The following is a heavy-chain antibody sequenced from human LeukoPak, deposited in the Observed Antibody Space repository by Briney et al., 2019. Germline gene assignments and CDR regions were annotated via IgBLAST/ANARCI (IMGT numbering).Heavy chain of an antibody. CDR1: GGSISSGSYY. D-gene: IGHD4-23*01. CDR3: ARDPLSPTVVTPGSAFDI. CDR2: IYTSGST. Sequence: SETLSLTCTVSGGSISSGSYYWSWIRQPAGKGLEWIGRIYTSGSTNYNPSLKSRVTISVDTSKNQFSLKLSSVTAADTAVYYCARDPLSPTVVTPGSAFDIWGQGTMVTVSS. V-gene: IGHV4-61*02. J-gene: IGHJ3*02.